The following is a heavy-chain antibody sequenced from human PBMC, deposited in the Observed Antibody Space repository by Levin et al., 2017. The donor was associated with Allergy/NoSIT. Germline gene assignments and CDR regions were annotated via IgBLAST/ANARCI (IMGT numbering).Heavy chain of an antibody. CDR2: IIPSLGIT. D-gene: IGHD2-2*01. CDR1: GGTFSSYT. Sequence: RGESLKISCKASGGTFSSYTISWVRQAPGRGLEWMGRIIPSLGITNYAQNFQGRVTITADKSTSSAYMELSSLRFEDTAVYYCARGKGECTSSTCYLSFEYWGQGTLVTVSS. J-gene: IGHJ4*02. CDR3: ARGKGECTSSTCYLSFEY. V-gene: IGHV1-69*02.